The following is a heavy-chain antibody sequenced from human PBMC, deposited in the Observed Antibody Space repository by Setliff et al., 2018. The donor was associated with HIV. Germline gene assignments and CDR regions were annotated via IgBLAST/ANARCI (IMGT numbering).Heavy chain of an antibody. V-gene: IGHV4-59*11. CDR1: GVSISSHY. CDR3: ARGGSAMVPGRNYWYFEF. CDR2: IYNSGTT. J-gene: IGHJ2*01. D-gene: IGHD5-18*01. Sequence: SETLSLTCTVSGVSISSHYWNWIRQPPGKGLEWIGYIYNSGTTNYNPSLRSRVATSVDTSKNQFSLKLSSVTAVDTAVYFCARGGSAMVPGRNYWYFEFWGRGTLVTVSS.